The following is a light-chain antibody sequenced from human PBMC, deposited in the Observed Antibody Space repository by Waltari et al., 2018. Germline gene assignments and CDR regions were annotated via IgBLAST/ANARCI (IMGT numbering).Light chain of an antibody. CDR2: DTS. V-gene: IGKV3-20*01. CDR3: QHYVRLPAT. J-gene: IGKJ1*01. Sequence: ILLPQSPGTLSLPPGARAPLLCRASQRVTSALAWYQQKPGQAPRLLIYDTSKMATGIPDRFSGSGSGTDFSLTISRLEPEDFAVYYCQHYVRLPATFGQGTKVEIK. CDR1: QRVTSA.